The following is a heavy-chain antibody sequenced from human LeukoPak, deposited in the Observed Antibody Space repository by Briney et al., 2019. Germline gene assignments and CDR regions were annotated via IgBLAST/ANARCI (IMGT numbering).Heavy chain of an antibody. D-gene: IGHD5-24*01. J-gene: IGHJ4*02. CDR1: GFTFSSYW. Sequence: GGSLRLSCAASGFTFSSYWMSWVRQAPGEGLEWVANIKQDGSEKYCVDSVKGRFTISRDNAKNPLYLQMNSLRAEDTAVYYCARRGWLQFYFDYWGQGTLVTVSS. CDR2: IKQDGSEK. CDR3: ARRGWLQFYFDY. V-gene: IGHV3-7*01.